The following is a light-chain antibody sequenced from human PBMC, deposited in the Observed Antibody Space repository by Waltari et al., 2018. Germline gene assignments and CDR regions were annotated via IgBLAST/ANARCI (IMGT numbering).Light chain of an antibody. V-gene: IGKV4-1*01. CDR3: HQYYSTPFT. CDR2: WAS. J-gene: IGKJ3*01. CDR1: PSVLYSSNNKNY. Sequence: DIVMTQSPDSLAVSLGERATSNCQARPSVLYSSNNKNYLAWYPQQPGQPPKLLIYWASTRESGVPDRFSGSESGTDFTLTISSLQAEDVAVYYCHQYYSTPFTFGPGTKVDIK.